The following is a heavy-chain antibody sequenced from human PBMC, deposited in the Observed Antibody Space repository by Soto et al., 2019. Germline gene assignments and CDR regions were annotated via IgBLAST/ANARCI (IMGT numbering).Heavy chain of an antibody. CDR3: ARENTGLGVR. D-gene: IGHD2-8*01. J-gene: IGHJ4*02. V-gene: IGHV3-7*01. Sequence: EVQLVESGGGLVQPGGSLRLSCAASGFTFSIYSMSWVHQAPGKGLEWVANIKQDGSAKYSVDSMKGRFTISRDNAKNSLYLQMNSLRAEDTAVYYCARENTGLGVRWGQGTLVTVSS. CDR1: GFTFSIYS. CDR2: IKQDGSAK.